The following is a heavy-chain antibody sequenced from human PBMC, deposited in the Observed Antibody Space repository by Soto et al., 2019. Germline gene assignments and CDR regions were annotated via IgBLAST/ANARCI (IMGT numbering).Heavy chain of an antibody. CDR2: IYPGDSET. Sequence: PGESLKISCKGSGYTLTTYWIGWVRQMPGKGLEWMGIIYPGDSETRYSPSFQGQVTISADKSISTAYLQWTSLKASGTAMYYCATRYYSTSSFWFDYWGQGTLVTVSS. V-gene: IGHV5-51*01. CDR3: ATRYYSTSSFWFDY. D-gene: IGHD6-6*01. J-gene: IGHJ5*01. CDR1: GYTLTTYW.